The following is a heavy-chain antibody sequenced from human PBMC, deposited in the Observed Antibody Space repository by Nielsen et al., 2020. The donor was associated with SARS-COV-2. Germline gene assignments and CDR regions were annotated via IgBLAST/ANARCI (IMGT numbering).Heavy chain of an antibody. J-gene: IGHJ5*02. CDR2: INAGNGNT. D-gene: IGHD2-2*01. V-gene: IGHV1-3*01. CDR3: ATGLGYCSSTSCYAGWFDP. Sequence: WVRQAPGQRLEGMGWINAGNGNTKYSQKFQGRVTITRDTSASTAYMELSSLRSEDTAVYYCATGLGYCSSTSCYAGWFDPWGQGTLVTVSS.